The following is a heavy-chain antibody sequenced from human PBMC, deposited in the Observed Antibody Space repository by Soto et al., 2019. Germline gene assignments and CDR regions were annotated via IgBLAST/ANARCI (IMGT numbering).Heavy chain of an antibody. J-gene: IGHJ4*02. CDR3: ARHSPDFDWLSQFDY. CDR1: GGSISNYY. Sequence: SETLSLTCTVSGGSISNYYWSWIRQPPGKGLEWIGYKFYFGSTNYNPSLKSRVTISVDTSKNQFSLKLSSVTAADTAVYFCARHSPDFDWLSQFDYWGQGTLVTVSS. CDR2: KFYFGST. D-gene: IGHD3-9*01. V-gene: IGHV4-59*08.